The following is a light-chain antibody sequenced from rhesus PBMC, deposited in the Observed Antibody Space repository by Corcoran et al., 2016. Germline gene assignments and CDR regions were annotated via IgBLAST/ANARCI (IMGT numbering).Light chain of an antibody. J-gene: IGLJ1*01. CDR1: SSDIGGYNR. V-gene: IGLV2-13*02. CDR3: SSYASSSAFI. Sequence: QAALTQSPSVSGSPGQSVTVSCTGTSSDIGGYNRVSWYQHHPGKAPKLMIYEVTKRPSGVSDRFSGSKSGNTASLTISGLQTEDEADYYCSSYASSSAFIFGAETRLTVL. CDR2: EVT.